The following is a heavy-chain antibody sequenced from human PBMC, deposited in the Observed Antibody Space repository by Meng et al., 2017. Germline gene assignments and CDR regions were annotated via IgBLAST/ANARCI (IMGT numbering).Heavy chain of an antibody. CDR2: INAGNGNT. V-gene: IGHV1-3*01. D-gene: IGHD1-26*01. CDR1: GYTFTSYA. J-gene: IGHJ5*02. Sequence: ASVKVSCKASGYTFTSYAMPWVRQAPGQRLEWMGWINAGNGNTNYSQKFQGRVTITRDTSASTAYMELSSLRSEDTAVYYCAREGGATTLKGDWFEAWGQGTQVTVSS. CDR3: AREGGATTLKGDWFEA.